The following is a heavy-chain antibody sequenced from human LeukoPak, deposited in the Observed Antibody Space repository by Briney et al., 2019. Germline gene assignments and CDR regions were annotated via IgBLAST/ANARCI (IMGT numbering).Heavy chain of an antibody. CDR1: GGSISSSYYY. CDR2: INHSGST. J-gene: IGHJ5*02. CDR3: ARGGYSSNWFDP. V-gene: IGHV4-39*07. D-gene: IGHD6-19*01. Sequence: SETLSLTCTVSGGSISSSYYYWSWIRQPPGKGLEWIGEINHSGSTNYNPSLKSRVTISVDTSKNQFSLKLSSVTAADTAVYYCARGGYSSNWFDPWGQGTLVTVSS.